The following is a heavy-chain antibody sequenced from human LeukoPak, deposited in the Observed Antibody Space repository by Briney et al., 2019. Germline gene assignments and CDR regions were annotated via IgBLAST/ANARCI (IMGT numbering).Heavy chain of an antibody. CDR1: DYSISSGYGYY. CDR3: ARSKGRVSWFDP. Sequence: SETLSLTCTVSDYSISSGYGYYWGWIRQPPGKGLEWIGNIYHSGITYYNHFNSSLKSRVTISIDTSKNQFSLKLRSVTAADTAVYYCARSKGRVSWFDPWGQGTLVTVSS. J-gene: IGHJ5*02. CDR2: IYHSGIT. V-gene: IGHV4-38-2*02. D-gene: IGHD4-11*01.